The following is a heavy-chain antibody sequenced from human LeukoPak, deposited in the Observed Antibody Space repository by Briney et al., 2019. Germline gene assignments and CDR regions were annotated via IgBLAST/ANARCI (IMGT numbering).Heavy chain of an antibody. Sequence: PGGSLRLSCVASGFSFGTYSMHWARQVPGKGLEWVAVIWYDGSNEDYADSVKGRFTISRDNSKNTLYLQMNSLRAEDTAVYYCTAADDAFDIWGQGTMVTVSS. CDR2: IWYDGSNE. D-gene: IGHD6-25*01. J-gene: IGHJ3*02. V-gene: IGHV3-30*02. CDR1: GFSFGTYS. CDR3: TAADDAFDI.